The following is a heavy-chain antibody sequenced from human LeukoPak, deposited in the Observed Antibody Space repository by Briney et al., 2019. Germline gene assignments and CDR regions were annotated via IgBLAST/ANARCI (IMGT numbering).Heavy chain of an antibody. D-gene: IGHD3-10*01. Sequence: SETLSLTCTVFGGSISSSSYYWGWIRQPPGKGLEWIGSIYYSGSTYYNPSLKSRVTISVDTSKNQFSLKLSSVTAADTAVYYCARPGERDHKGWGAFDIWGQGTMVTVSS. CDR2: IYYSGST. CDR3: ARPGERDHKGWGAFDI. V-gene: IGHV4-39*01. CDR1: GGSISSSSYY. J-gene: IGHJ3*02.